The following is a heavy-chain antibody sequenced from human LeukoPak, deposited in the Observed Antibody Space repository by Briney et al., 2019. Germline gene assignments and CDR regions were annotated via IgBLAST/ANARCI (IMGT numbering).Heavy chain of an antibody. J-gene: IGHJ3*02. CDR1: GDSVSSNSAA. CDR3: ARARVRAIFGVVIPNYAFDI. Sequence: SQTLSLTCAISGDSVSSNSAAWNWIRQSPSRGLEWLGRTYYRSKWYNDYAVSVKSRITINPDTSKNQLSLQLNSVTPEDTAVYYCARARVRAIFGVVIPNYAFDIWGQGTMVTVSS. V-gene: IGHV6-1*01. CDR2: TYYRSKWYN. D-gene: IGHD3-3*01.